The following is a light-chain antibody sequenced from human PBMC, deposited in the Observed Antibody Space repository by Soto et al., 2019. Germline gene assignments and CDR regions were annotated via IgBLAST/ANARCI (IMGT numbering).Light chain of an antibody. CDR2: AAS. V-gene: IGKV1-17*01. Sequence: DIQMTQFPSSLSASVGDRVTITCRASQGIRNDLAWYQQKPGKAPKRLIYAASSLQSGVPSRFSDSGSGTEFTFAISSLRPEDFATFFFLLHRTYPLTFGQGTKVEIK. CDR1: QGIRND. J-gene: IGKJ1*01. CDR3: LLHRTYPLT.